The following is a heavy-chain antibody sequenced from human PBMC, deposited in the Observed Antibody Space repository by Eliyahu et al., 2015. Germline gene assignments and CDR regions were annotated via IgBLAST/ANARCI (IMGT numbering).Heavy chain of an antibody. D-gene: IGHD2-15*01. Sequence: EVQLVESGGGLVQPGGSLRLSCAASGSTXXSXWMGWXRQAPGKGLEGVANIKEDGSEKYYVDSVKGRFTISRDNAKNSLYLQMNSLRAEDTAVYYCARDGRYCSGGSCYPSDVWGQGATVTVSS. CDR3: ARDGRYCSGGSCYPSDV. CDR1: GSTXXSXW. V-gene: IGHV3-7*04. J-gene: IGHJ6*02. CDR2: IKEDGSEK.